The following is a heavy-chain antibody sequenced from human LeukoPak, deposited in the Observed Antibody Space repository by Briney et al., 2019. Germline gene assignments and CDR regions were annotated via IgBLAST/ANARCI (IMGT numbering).Heavy chain of an antibody. J-gene: IGHJ4*02. CDR1: GYTFNKYG. D-gene: IGHD4-11*01. CDR2: INGANGNR. V-gene: IGHV1-18*01. Sequence: ASVKVSCKASGYTFNKYGISWVRQVPGQGLEWMGWINGANGNRKYAQKLQGRLTMTTDTVTSTAYMELRSLRSDDTAVYYCARDGRSDYSKIAPFDYWGQGTLVTVSS. CDR3: ARDGRSDYSKIAPFDY.